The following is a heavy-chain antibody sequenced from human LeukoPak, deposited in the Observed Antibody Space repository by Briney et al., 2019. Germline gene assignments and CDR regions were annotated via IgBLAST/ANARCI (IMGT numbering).Heavy chain of an antibody. CDR2: INHSGST. V-gene: IGHV4-34*01. J-gene: IGHJ3*02. Sequence: SETLSLTCAVYGGSFSGYYWSWIRQPPGKGLEWIGEINHSGSTNYNPSLKSRVTISVDTSKNQFSLKLSSVTAADTAVYYCARPSIVVVPADAFDIWGQGTMVTVSS. CDR1: GGSFSGYY. CDR3: ARPSIVVVPADAFDI. D-gene: IGHD2-2*01.